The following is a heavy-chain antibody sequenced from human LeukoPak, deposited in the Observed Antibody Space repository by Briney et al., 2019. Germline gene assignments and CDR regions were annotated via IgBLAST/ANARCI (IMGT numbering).Heavy chain of an antibody. V-gene: IGHV3-53*01. Sequence: GGSLRLSCAASGFTVSTNYMSWVRQAPGKGLEWVSIIYDSGTIHYADSVKGRFTISRDNLKNTLYLQMNSLRAEDTAVYYCAKRCSTSCYPVEDYWGQGTLVTVSS. D-gene: IGHD2-2*01. CDR3: AKRCSTSCYPVEDY. CDR1: GFTVSTNY. CDR2: IYDSGTI. J-gene: IGHJ4*02.